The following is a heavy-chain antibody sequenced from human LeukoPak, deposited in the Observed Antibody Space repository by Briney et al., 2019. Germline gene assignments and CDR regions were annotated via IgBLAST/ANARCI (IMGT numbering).Heavy chain of an antibody. CDR2: VYYNGNT. V-gene: IGHV4-59*01. D-gene: IGHD5-18*01. CDR1: GGSINDYY. J-gene: IGHJ5*02. Sequence: SETLSLTCTVSGGSINDYYWSWIRQPPGKGPEWIGHVYYNGNTMYNPSLKDRLIISLHTSENQFSLKLTSLSAADTAVYYCARDTRPNSNNWFDTWGQGILVTVSS. CDR3: ARDTRPNSNNWFDT.